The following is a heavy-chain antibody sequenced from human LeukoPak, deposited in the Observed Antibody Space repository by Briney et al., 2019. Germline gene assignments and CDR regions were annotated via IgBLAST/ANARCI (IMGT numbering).Heavy chain of an antibody. D-gene: IGHD2/OR15-2a*01. CDR3: ARGVHSNNWFDP. J-gene: IGHJ5*02. CDR1: GGTFSSYA. V-gene: IGHV1-69*13. CDR2: IIPIFGTA. Sequence: SVKVSCKASGGTFSSYAISWVRQAPGQGLEWMGGIIPIFGTANYAQKFQGRVTITADESTSTAYMELSSLRSEDTAVYYCARGVHSNNWFDPWGQGTLVTVSS.